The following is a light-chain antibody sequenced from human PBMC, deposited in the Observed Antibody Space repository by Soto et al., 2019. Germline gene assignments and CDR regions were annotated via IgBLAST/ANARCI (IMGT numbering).Light chain of an antibody. J-gene: IGKJ1*01. CDR3: QHRKNWPWT. V-gene: IGKV3-11*01. Sequence: EIVLTQSPATLSLSPGERATLSCRASHSVSTSLAWYQQKPGQAPRLLIYDASNRATGIPARFSGSGSGTDFTLTIGSLEPEDFAVYFCQHRKNWPWTFGRGTKVEIK. CDR2: DAS. CDR1: HSVSTS.